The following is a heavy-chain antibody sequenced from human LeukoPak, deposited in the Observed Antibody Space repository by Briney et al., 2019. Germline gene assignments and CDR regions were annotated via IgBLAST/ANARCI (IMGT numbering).Heavy chain of an antibody. D-gene: IGHD3-9*01. J-gene: IGHJ6*02. Sequence: ASVKVSCKASGGTFSSYAISWARQAPGQGLEWMGRIIPILGIANYAQKFQGRVTITADKSTSTAYMEPSSLRSEDTAVYYCTGGYTLYDILTGYQTYGMDVWGQGTTVTVSS. V-gene: IGHV1-69*04. CDR3: TGGYTLYDILTGYQTYGMDV. CDR1: GGTFSSYA. CDR2: IIPILGIA.